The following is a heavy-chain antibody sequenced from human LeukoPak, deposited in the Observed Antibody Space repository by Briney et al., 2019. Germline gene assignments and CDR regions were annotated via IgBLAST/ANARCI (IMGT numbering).Heavy chain of an antibody. CDR1: GFIFSSYA. J-gene: IGHJ4*02. Sequence: GSLRLSCAASGFIFSSYAMSWVRQPPGKGLEWIGTIYHSGSTYYNSSLKSRVTTSVDTSKNQFSLKLSSVTAADTAVYYCARHGNWGGPDYWGQGTLVSVSS. V-gene: IGHV4-38-2*01. D-gene: IGHD7-27*01. CDR3: ARHGNWGGPDY. CDR2: IYHSGST.